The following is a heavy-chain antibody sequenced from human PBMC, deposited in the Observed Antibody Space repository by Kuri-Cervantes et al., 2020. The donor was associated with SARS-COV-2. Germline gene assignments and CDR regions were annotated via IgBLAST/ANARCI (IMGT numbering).Heavy chain of an antibody. CDR2: INHSGST. J-gene: IGHJ6*02. CDR3: ARDDLTSPMDV. V-gene: IGHV4-34*01. D-gene: IGHD3-16*01. CDR1: GGSFSGYY. Sequence: GSLRLSCAVYGGSFSGYYWSWIRQPPGKGLEWIGEINHSGSTNYNPSLKSRVTMSVDTSKNQFSLRLSSVTAADTAVYYCARDDLTSPMDVWGQGTTVTVSS.